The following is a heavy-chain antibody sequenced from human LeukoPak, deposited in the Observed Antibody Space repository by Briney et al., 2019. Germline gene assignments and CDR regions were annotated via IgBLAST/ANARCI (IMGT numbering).Heavy chain of an antibody. CDR3: AKDIVLSSSGRGAFDI. CDR2: ISWNSGSI. V-gene: IGHV3-9*01. Sequence: PGRSLRLSCAASGFTFDDYAMYWVRQAPGKGLEWVSSISWNSGSIGYADSVKGRFTISRDNAKNSLYLQMNSLRAEDTALYYCAKDIVLSSSGRGAFDIWSQGTMVTVSS. J-gene: IGHJ3*02. CDR1: GFTFDDYA. D-gene: IGHD6-19*01.